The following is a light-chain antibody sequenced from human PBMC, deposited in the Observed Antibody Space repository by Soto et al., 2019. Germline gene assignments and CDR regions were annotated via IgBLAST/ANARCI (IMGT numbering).Light chain of an antibody. CDR1: SSDVGSYNR. J-gene: IGLJ1*01. CDR2: EVN. CDR3: NSYTSSNTYV. Sequence: ALTQPPSVSGSPGQSVTISCTGTSSDVGSYNRVSWYQQPPGTAPKLMIYEVNNRPSGVPDRFSGSKSGNTASLTITGLQAEDEADYYCNSYTSSNTYVFGTGTKLTVL. V-gene: IGLV2-18*02.